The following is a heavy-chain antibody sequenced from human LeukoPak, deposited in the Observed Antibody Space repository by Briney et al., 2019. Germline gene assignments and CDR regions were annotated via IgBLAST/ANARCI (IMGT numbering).Heavy chain of an antibody. CDR2: IYYSGST. D-gene: IGHD3-10*01. CDR3: ARAALLWFGESDY. Sequence: SETLSLTCTVSGGSVSSGSYYWSWIRQPPGKGLGWIGYIYYSGSTNYNPSLKSRVTISVDMSKNQFSLKLSSVTAADTAVYYCARAALLWFGESDYWGQGTLVTVSS. J-gene: IGHJ4*02. V-gene: IGHV4-61*01. CDR1: GGSVSSGSYY.